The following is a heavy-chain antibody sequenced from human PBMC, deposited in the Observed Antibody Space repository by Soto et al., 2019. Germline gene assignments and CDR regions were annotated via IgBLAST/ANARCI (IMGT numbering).Heavy chain of an antibody. Sequence: HPGGSLRLSCAASGFIFSSYSMNWVRQAPGKGLEWVSYIGPSSGNIWYAESMEGRLAISRDNAENSLYLQMNSLRAEDTAVYFCVRDVSWAFDIWGQGTMVTVSS. D-gene: IGHD2-8*01. CDR2: IGPSSGNI. V-gene: IGHV3-48*01. CDR1: GFIFSSYS. J-gene: IGHJ3*02. CDR3: VRDVSWAFDI.